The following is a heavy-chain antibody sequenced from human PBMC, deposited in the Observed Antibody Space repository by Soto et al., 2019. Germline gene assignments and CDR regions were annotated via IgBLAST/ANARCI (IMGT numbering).Heavy chain of an antibody. CDR3: ARGSGYYYWDDY. J-gene: IGHJ4*02. Sequence: QVQLVQSGAEEKKPGASVKVSCKASGYTFTSYAMHWVRQAPGQRLEWMGWINAGNGNTKYSQKFQGRVTITRDTAASTANMELSSLRSEDTAVYYCARGSGYYYWDDYWCQGTLVTVYS. CDR2: INAGNGNT. D-gene: IGHD3-22*01. V-gene: IGHV1-3*05. CDR1: GYTFTSYA.